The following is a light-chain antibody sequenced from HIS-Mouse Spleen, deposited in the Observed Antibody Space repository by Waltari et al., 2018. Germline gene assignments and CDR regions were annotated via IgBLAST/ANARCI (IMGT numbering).Light chain of an antibody. Sequence: LTQPPSVSGSPGPSITIPCTGNLSDGGGYNSVSWYQQHPGKAPKLMIYDVSTRPSGVSNRFSGSKSGNTASLTISGLQAEDEADYYCSSYTSSSFNVVFGGGTKLTVL. CDR2: DVS. J-gene: IGLJ2*01. CDR1: LSDGGGYNS. CDR3: SSYTSSSFNVV. V-gene: IGLV2-14*03.